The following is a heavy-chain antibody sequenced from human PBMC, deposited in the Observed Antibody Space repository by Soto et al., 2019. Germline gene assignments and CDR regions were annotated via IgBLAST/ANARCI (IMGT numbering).Heavy chain of an antibody. CDR2: ISYDGSNK. CDR1: GFTFSSYG. Sequence: QVQLVESGGGVVQPGRSLRLSCAASGFTFSSYGMHWVRQAPGKGLEWVAVISYDGSNKYYVDSVKGRFTISRDNSKNTLYLQMNSLRAEDTAVYYCAKGHTGGNSDYWGQGTLVTVSS. V-gene: IGHV3-30*18. J-gene: IGHJ4*02. D-gene: IGHD2-21*02. CDR3: AKGHTGGNSDY.